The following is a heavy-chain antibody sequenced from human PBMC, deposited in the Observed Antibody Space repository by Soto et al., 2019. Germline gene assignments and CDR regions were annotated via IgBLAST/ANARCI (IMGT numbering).Heavy chain of an antibody. V-gene: IGHV1-46*03. CDR2: INPGCGSA. D-gene: IGHD6-19*01. Sequence: QVDLVQSGAEVKKPGASVTISCKASGSAITRYYIHWVRQAPGRGLEWMGIINPGCGSASYAQKFQDRVNIDKDTSTGTVYMDLRSLRTEDTAVYYCARDTSGWSLNGLDVWGQGTTVNVYS. CDR1: GSAITRYY. CDR3: ARDTSGWSLNGLDV. J-gene: IGHJ6*02.